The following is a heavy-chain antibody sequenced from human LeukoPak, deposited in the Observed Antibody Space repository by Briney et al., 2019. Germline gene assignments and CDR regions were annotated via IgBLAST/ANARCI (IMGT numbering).Heavy chain of an antibody. D-gene: IGHD2-15*01. V-gene: IGHV4-61*02. CDR2: IYTSGST. CDR3: ARGYCSDWTCWSSFRY. CDR1: GDSISSGSYY. J-gene: IGHJ4*02. Sequence: SQTLSHTCTVSGDSISSGSYYWNWIRQPAGKGLEWIGRIYTSGSTNYNPSLKSRVTISVDTSKNQFSLNLSSMTAADTAVYYCARGYCSDWTCWSSFRYWGQGTLVTVSS.